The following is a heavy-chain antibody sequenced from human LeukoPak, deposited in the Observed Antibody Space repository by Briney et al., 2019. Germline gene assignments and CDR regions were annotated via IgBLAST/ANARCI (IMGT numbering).Heavy chain of an antibody. J-gene: IGHJ5*02. CDR3: AQRSRELLT. Sequence: GGSLRLSCAASGFPFSSYAMSWVRQAPGKGLEWVSAISGSGGRTYYADSVEGRFAISRDNSKNTLFLQMNSLRAEDTAIYYCAQRSRELLTWGQGTLVTVSS. CDR1: GFPFSSYA. V-gene: IGHV3-23*01. D-gene: IGHD1-26*01. CDR2: ISGSGGRT.